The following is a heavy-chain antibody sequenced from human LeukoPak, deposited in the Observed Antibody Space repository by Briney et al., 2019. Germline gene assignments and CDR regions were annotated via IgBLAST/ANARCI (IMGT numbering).Heavy chain of an antibody. CDR2: IYYGEST. Sequence: SQTLSLTCTVSGGSISSGGYYWSWIRQHPGKGLEWIGYIYYGESTYYNPSLKSRVTISVDTSKNQFSLKLSSVTAADTAVYYCARDDTVYGMDVWGQGTTVTVSS. J-gene: IGHJ6*02. V-gene: IGHV4-31*03. D-gene: IGHD2-8*02. CDR3: ARDDTVYGMDV. CDR1: GGSISSGGYY.